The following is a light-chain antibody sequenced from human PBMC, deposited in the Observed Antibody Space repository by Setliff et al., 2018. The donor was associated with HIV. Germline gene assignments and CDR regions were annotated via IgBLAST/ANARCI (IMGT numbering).Light chain of an antibody. V-gene: IGKV1-9*01. CDR3: QQLNDFSYT. CDR2: AAS. J-gene: IGKJ2*01. CDR1: QDITSY. Sequence: IQLTQSPSFLSASVGDRVTITCRASQDITSYLAWYQQKPGKAPKLLIYAASTLQSGVPSRFSGSGSGTEFTLTISSLQPEDFAIYYCQQLNDFSYTFGQGTKVDIK.